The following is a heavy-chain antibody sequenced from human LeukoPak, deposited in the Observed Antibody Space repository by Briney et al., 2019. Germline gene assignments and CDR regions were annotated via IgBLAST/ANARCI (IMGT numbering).Heavy chain of an antibody. V-gene: IGHV3-23*01. Sequence: PGGSLRLSCAASGFTFSSYAMSGVRQAPGKGLEWVSAISGSGGSTYYADSVKGRFTISRDNSKNTLYLQMNSLRAEDTAVYYCAKFGWKTSTFDPWGQGTLVTVSS. CDR2: ISGSGGST. D-gene: IGHD3-16*01. CDR3: AKFGWKTSTFDP. CDR1: GFTFSSYA. J-gene: IGHJ5*02.